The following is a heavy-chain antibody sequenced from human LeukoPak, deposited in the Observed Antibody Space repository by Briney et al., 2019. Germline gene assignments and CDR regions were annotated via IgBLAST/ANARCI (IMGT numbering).Heavy chain of an antibody. Sequence: SGGSLRLSCAASGFTFSSYSMNWVRQAPGKGLEWVSSISSSSSYIYYADSVKGRFTISRDNAKNSLYLQMNSLRAEDTAVYYCARVRRLGSADAFDIWGQGTMVTVSS. CDR3: ARVRRLGSADAFDI. J-gene: IGHJ3*02. V-gene: IGHV3-21*01. CDR2: ISSSSSYI. D-gene: IGHD3-9*01. CDR1: GFTFSSYS.